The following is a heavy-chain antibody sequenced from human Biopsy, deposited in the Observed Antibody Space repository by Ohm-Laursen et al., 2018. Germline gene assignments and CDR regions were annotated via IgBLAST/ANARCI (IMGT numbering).Heavy chain of an antibody. CDR1: GFIFKNYN. V-gene: IGHV3-48*01. J-gene: IGHJ4*01. CDR3: TKRRTAVRPFDS. CDR2: ISTGSHTK. D-gene: IGHD6-25*01. Sequence: SLRLSCTASGFIFKNYNMHWVRQAPGKGLEWISYISTGSHTKDYADSVAGRFTISRDNAKSSLYLEMNSLRSEDTAFYYCTKRRTAVRPFDSWGHGTLVTVSS.